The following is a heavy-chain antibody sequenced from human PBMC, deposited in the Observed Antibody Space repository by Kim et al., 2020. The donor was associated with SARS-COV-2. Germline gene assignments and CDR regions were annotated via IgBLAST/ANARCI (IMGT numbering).Heavy chain of an antibody. Sequence: SETLSLTCTVSGGSISSGGYYCSWIRQHPGKGLEWIGYTDYSGSTYYNPSLKSRVTLSVDKTKNQFSLKLSSVAAADMAVYYGARAERGYSYGYSDDFD. J-gene: IGHJ4*01. D-gene: IGHD5-18*01. CDR2: TDYSGST. CDR3: ARAERGYSYGYSDDFD. CDR1: GGSISSGGYY. V-gene: IGHV4-31*03.